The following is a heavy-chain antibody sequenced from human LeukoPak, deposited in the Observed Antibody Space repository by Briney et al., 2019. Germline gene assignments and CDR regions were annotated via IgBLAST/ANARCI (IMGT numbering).Heavy chain of an antibody. CDR3: ARDRSGYDLAGYFDY. CDR2: IYYSGST. CDR1: GASIRMSY. D-gene: IGHD5-12*01. Sequence: PSETLSLTCTVSGASIRMSYWSWIRQPPGKGLEWIGYIYYSGSTNYNPSLKSRVTISVDTSKNQFSLKLSSVTAADTAVYYCARDRSGYDLAGYFDYWGQGTLVTVSS. J-gene: IGHJ4*02. V-gene: IGHV4-59*01.